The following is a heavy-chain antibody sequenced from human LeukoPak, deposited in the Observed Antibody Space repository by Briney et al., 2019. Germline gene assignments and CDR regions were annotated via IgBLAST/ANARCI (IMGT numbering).Heavy chain of an antibody. V-gene: IGHV5-51*01. CDR3: VRERNGCFDY. CDR2: IYPRDSKT. D-gene: IGHD6-19*01. CDR1: GYSFTSYW. J-gene: IGHJ4*02. Sequence: GESLKISCKGSGYSFTSYWIGWVRQMPGKGLEWLGIIYPRDSKTKYSPSFQGQVTLSADKSISTAYLQWSSLKASDSAMYYCVRERNGCFDYWGQGTPVTVSS.